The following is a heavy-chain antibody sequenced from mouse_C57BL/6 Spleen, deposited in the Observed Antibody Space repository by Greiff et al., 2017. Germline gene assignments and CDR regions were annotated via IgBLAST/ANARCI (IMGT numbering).Heavy chain of an antibody. D-gene: IGHD3-3*01. CDR2: INPNNGGT. J-gene: IGHJ3*01. V-gene: IGHV1-26*01. Sequence: EVQLQQSGPELVKPGASVKISCKASGYTFTDYYMNWVKQSHGKSLEWIGDINPNNGGTSYNQKFKGKATLTVDKSSSTAYMELRSLTSEDSAVYYCARGDQGDFAYWGQGTLVTVSA. CDR3: ARGDQGDFAY. CDR1: GYTFTDYY.